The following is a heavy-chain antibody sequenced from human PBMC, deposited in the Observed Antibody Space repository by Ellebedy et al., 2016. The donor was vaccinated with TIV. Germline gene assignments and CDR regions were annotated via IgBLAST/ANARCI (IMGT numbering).Heavy chain of an antibody. CDR3: AKFGYCTDGVCSHFDY. CDR1: RFTFSTYA. CDR2: ISSSGSNT. V-gene: IGHV3-23*01. D-gene: IGHD2-8*01. Sequence: PGGSLRLSCAASRFTFSTYAMSWVRQAPGKGLEWVSAISSSGSNTYYADSVKGRFTISRDNSKNTLYLQMNSLRAEDTAVYYCAKFGYCTDGVCSHFDYWGQGTLVTVSS. J-gene: IGHJ4*02.